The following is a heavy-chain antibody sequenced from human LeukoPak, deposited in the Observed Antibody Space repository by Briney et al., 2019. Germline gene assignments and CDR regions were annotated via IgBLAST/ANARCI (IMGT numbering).Heavy chain of an antibody. D-gene: IGHD6-13*01. V-gene: IGHV1-2*02. J-gene: IGHJ6*03. CDR1: GYTFTGYY. CDR3: ARDLEGVAAAGTYYYYYMDV. CDR2: INPNSGGT. Sequence: ASVKVSCKASGYTFTGYYMHWVRQAPGQGLEWMGWINPNSGGTNYAQKFQGRVTMTRDTSISTAYMELSRLRSDDTAVYYCARDLEGVAAAGTYYYYYMDVWGKGTTVTVSS.